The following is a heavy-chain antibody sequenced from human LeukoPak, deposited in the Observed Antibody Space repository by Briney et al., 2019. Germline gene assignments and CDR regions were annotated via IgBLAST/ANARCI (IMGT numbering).Heavy chain of an antibody. V-gene: IGHV4-34*01. D-gene: IGHD3-10*01. CDR1: AGSFSGYY. J-gene: IGHJ4*02. CDR3: ARAHTMVREVNYFDY. CDR2: INYSGST. Sequence: SETLPLTCAVYAGSFSGYYWSWIRQPPGKGLEWIGEINYSGSTNYNPSLKSRVTISVDTSKNQFSLKLSSVTAADTAVYYCARAHTMVREVNYFDYWGQGTLVTVSS.